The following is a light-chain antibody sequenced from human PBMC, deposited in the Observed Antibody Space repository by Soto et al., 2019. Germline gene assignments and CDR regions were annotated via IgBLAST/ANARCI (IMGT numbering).Light chain of an antibody. CDR3: QQSSDWPPIT. V-gene: IGKV3-15*01. CDR1: QSVGGD. J-gene: IGKJ5*01. CDR2: GAY. Sequence: ERVMTQSPATLSVSPGERATLSCRASQSVGGDLAWYQQKPGQAPRLLIYGAYSRAPGIPARFSGSGSGTEFTLTISSLQSQDSAVYYRQQSSDWPPITFDQGTRLEIK.